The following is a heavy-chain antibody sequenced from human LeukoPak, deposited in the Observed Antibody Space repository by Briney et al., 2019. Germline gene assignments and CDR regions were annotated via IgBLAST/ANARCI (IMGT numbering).Heavy chain of an antibody. CDR3: ASGSYGSGFYYFYYMDV. J-gene: IGHJ6*03. V-gene: IGHV3-21*01. Sequence: GGSLRLSCAGSGFTFSSYTMNWVRQAPGKGLEWVSSISSISNHIYYADSVKGRFTVSRDNARNSLFLQMNRLRAEDTAVYYCASGSYGSGFYYFYYMDVWGKGTTVTVSS. CDR1: GFTFSSYT. D-gene: IGHD3-10*01. CDR2: ISSISNHI.